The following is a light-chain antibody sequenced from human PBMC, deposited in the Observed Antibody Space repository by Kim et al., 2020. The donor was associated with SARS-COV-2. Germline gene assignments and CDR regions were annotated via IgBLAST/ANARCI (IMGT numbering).Light chain of an antibody. J-gene: IGLJ2*01. Sequence: SAKLTCTLSSGNSSNAIAWHQQQPEKGPRYLMKLNSDGSHSKGDGIPDRFSGSSSGAERYLTISSLQSEDEADYYCQTWGTGIRVFGGGTQLTVL. V-gene: IGLV4-69*01. CDR2: LNSDGSH. CDR3: QTWGTGIRV. CDR1: SGNSSNA.